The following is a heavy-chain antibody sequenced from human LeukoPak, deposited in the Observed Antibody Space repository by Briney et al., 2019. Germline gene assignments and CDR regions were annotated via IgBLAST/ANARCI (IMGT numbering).Heavy chain of an antibody. D-gene: IGHD1-26*01. CDR2: ISGDGRNI. CDR1: GFTFSSYW. Sequence: GGSLRLSCVASGFTFSSYWMHWVRQDPRKGLVWVSRISGDGRNINYADSVRGRFTISRDNAKNTLYLQMNTLRVEDTAVYYCARVPVGSYSFDYWGQGTLVTVSS. CDR3: ARVPVGSYSFDY. J-gene: IGHJ4*02. V-gene: IGHV3-74*01.